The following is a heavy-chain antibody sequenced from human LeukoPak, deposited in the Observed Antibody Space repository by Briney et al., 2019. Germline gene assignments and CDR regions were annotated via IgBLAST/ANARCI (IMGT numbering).Heavy chain of an antibody. J-gene: IGHJ4*02. CDR2: MNHSGST. CDR1: GGSFSGYY. D-gene: IGHD3-22*01. Sequence: SETLSLTCAVNGGSFSGYYWSWIRQPPGKGLEWIGEMNHSGSTNYNPSLKSRVTISVDTSKNQFSLKLSSVTAADTAVYYCARGSFFYDSSGDYPRGIDYWGQGTLATVSS. CDR3: ARGSFFYDSSGDYPRGIDY. V-gene: IGHV4-34*01.